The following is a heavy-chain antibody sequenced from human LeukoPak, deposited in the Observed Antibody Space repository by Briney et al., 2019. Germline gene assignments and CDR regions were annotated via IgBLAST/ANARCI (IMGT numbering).Heavy chain of an antibody. CDR3: ARDSSGWRSDFDY. D-gene: IGHD6-19*01. J-gene: IGHJ4*02. CDR1: GYTFSDHYAPHY. V-gene: IGHV1-2*02. CDR2: INPNTGGT. Sequence: ASVKVSCKASGYTFSDHYAPHYMHWVRQAPGQGLEWMGWINPNTGGTNYAQNFQGRVTMTRDTSLSTVYMELSRLRSDDTAVYYCARDSSGWRSDFDYWGQGTLVTVSS.